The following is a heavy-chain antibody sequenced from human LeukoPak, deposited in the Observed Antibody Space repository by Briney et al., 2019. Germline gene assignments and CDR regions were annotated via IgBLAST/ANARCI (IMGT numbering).Heavy chain of an antibody. Sequence: GGSLRLSCAASGFTFSDYYMSWIRQAPGKGLEWVSHISGSGGDIYYADSVQGRFTISRDNAKNSLYLQMNSLRAEDTAVYYCARYYYHSSAYYHDYWGQGTLVTVSS. D-gene: IGHD3-22*01. CDR1: GFTFSDYY. CDR2: ISGSGGDI. CDR3: ARYYYHSSAYYHDY. V-gene: IGHV3-11*01. J-gene: IGHJ4*02.